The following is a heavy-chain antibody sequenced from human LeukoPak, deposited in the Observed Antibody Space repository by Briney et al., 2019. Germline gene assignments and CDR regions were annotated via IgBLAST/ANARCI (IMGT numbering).Heavy chain of an antibody. Sequence: PGGSLRLSCAASGFTFSSYDMSWVRQAPGKGLEWVSSITISGGSTFYADCVMGRFTIPRDNYKNTLYLQMNSLSAEDTAVYYCAKRGNPAVGHHYLDVWGKGTMVSVSS. CDR1: GFTFSSYD. V-gene: IGHV3-23*01. CDR2: ITISGGST. D-gene: IGHD2-2*01. J-gene: IGHJ6*03. CDR3: AKRGNPAVGHHYLDV.